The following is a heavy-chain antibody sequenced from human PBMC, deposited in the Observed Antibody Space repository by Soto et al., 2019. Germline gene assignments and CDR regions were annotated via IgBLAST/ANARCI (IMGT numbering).Heavy chain of an antibody. Sequence: QVQLVQSGAEVKEPGDSVRVSCEASGYTFTAYYIHWVRQAPGQGLEWMGWINTKFGDTTYAQDFQGRVSMTRDMSISTVYMELGRLTCGDTAIYSCARNMDYYYGPGSGNGHGFWGQGTTVTVFS. V-gene: IGHV1-2*02. CDR1: GYTFTAYY. J-gene: IGHJ6*02. CDR3: ARNMDYYYGPGSGNGHGF. CDR2: INTKFGDT. D-gene: IGHD3-10*01.